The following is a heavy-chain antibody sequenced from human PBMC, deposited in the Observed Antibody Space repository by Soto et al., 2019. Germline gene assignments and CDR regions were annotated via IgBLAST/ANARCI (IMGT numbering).Heavy chain of an antibody. Sequence: GGSLRLSCAASGFTFSSYAMHWVRQAPGKGLEWVAVISYDGSNKYYADSVKGRFTISRDNSKNTLYLQMNSLRAEDTAVYYCARVREYSSSSVHYGMDVWGQGTTVTVSS. CDR2: ISYDGSNK. CDR3: ARVREYSSSSVHYGMDV. J-gene: IGHJ6*02. CDR1: GFTFSSYA. D-gene: IGHD6-6*01. V-gene: IGHV3-30-3*01.